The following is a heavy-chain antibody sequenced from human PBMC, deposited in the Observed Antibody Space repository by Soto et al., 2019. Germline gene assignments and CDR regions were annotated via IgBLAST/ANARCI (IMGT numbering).Heavy chain of an antibody. D-gene: IGHD6-6*01. J-gene: IGHJ6*02. CDR2: ISYDGSNK. V-gene: IGHV3-30-3*01. CDR3: ASGMGIAAQRTARNYYGMDV. CDR1: GFTFSSYA. Sequence: GGSLRLSCAASGFTFSSYAMHWVRQAPGKGLEWVAVISYDGSNKYYADSVKGRFTISRDNSKNTLYLQMNSLRAEDTAVYYCASGMGIAAQRTARNYYGMDVWGQGTTVTVSS.